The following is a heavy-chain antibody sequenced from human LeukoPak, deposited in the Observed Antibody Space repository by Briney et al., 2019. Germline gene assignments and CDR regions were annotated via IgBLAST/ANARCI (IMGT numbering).Heavy chain of an antibody. D-gene: IGHD3-22*01. J-gene: IGHJ3*01. CDR3: ARENYYDSSGNDAFDV. CDR2: IKQDGSEK. Sequence: GGSLRLSCTVAGFTFSTYWMTWVRQAPGKWLEWVANIKQDGSEKYYVDSVKGRFTITRDNAKKALYLEMNSLRVEDTALYYCARENYYDSSGNDAFDVWGQGTMVTVSS. CDR1: GFTFSTYW. V-gene: IGHV3-7*04.